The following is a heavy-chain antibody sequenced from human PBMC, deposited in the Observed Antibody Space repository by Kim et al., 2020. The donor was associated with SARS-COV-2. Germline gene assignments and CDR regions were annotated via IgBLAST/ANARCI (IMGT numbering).Heavy chain of an antibody. V-gene: IGHV3-30*03. D-gene: IGHD2-21*02. CDR3: ARVTTGTFDY. CDR2: MSYDGSLS. CDR1: GFPFSSSG. J-gene: IGHJ4*02. Sequence: GGSLRLSCISSGFPFSSSGMHWVRQAPGKGLEWVAFMSYDGSLSDYSDSVKGRFTISRDNSKNTLFLEISSLSSADSALYYFARVTTGTFDYWGQGTLVTVSS.